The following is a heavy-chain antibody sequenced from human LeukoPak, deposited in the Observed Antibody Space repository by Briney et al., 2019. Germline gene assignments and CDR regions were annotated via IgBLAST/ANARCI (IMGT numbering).Heavy chain of an antibody. Sequence: GGSLRLSCAASGFTFSDYYMSWIRQAPGKGLEWVSYISSSGSTIYYADSVKGRFTISRDNSESTLYLQMNNLRAEDTAVYYCARDRIAITTTLWDWGQGTQVTVSS. J-gene: IGHJ4*02. CDR3: ARDRIAITTTLWD. CDR2: ISSSGSTI. D-gene: IGHD3-22*01. V-gene: IGHV3-11*04. CDR1: GFTFSDYY.